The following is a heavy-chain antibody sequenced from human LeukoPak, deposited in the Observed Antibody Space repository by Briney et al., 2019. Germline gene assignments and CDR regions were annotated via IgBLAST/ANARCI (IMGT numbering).Heavy chain of an antibody. Sequence: ASVKKISKDSGYTLTELSMHCVRQAPGKGLEWMGGFDPEDGETIYAQKFQGRVTMTEETSTDTAYMELSSLRSEDTAVYYCATSGGEYCGRDCCVYWGAGNLVTVSS. CDR1: GYTLTELS. CDR3: ATSGGEYCGRDCCVY. CDR2: FDPEDGET. D-gene: IGHD2-21*02. J-gene: IGHJ4*02. V-gene: IGHV1-24*01.